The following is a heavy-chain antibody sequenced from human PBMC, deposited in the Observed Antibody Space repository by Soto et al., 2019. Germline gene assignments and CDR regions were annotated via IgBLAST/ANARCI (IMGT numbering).Heavy chain of an antibody. J-gene: IGHJ4*02. CDR1: GGTLRKYT. CDR2: IIPVLGVA. V-gene: IGHV1-69*02. Sequence: SVKVSCKVSGGTLRKYTVTWVRQAPGQGLEWMGRIIPVLGVAEYAQEFQGRVTISADTPTNTAYMELSSLKSEDTALYYCASLRSGGSTDLDYWGQGTPVTVSS. D-gene: IGHD2-15*01. CDR3: ASLRSGGSTDLDY.